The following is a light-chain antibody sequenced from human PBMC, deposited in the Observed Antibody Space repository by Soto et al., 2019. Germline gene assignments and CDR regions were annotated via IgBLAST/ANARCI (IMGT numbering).Light chain of an antibody. CDR2: GAS. Sequence: EIMLTQSPGTLSMSPGERATLSCRASQSVSSSYLAWYQQKPGQAPRLLIYGASSRATGIPDRFSGSGSGTDFTLTISSLEPEDFAVYYCQQRSNWPTFGQGTKVDI. J-gene: IGKJ1*01. V-gene: IGKV3D-20*02. CDR1: QSVSSSY. CDR3: QQRSNWPT.